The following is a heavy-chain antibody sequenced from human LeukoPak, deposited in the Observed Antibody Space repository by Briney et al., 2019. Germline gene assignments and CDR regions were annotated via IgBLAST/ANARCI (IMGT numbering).Heavy chain of an antibody. CDR1: GFTFSSYG. CDR3: AKLGLPPIRGAYHWPMDY. J-gene: IGHJ4*02. CDR2: ISYDGSNK. Sequence: GGSLRLSRAASGFTFSSYGMHWVRQAPGKGLEWVAVISYDGSNKYYADSVKGRFTISRDNSKNTLYLQMNSLRAEDTAVYYCAKLGLPPIRGAYHWPMDYWGQGTLVTVSS. V-gene: IGHV3-30*18. D-gene: IGHD3-10*01.